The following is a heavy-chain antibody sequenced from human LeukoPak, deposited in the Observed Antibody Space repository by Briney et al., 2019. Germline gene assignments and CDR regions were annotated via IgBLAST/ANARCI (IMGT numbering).Heavy chain of an antibody. J-gene: IGHJ4*02. CDR1: GGSFSGYY. CDR2: INHSGST. CDR3: ARRGMVYAIRSFDY. Sequence: SETLSLTCAVYGGSFSGYYWSWIRQPPGKGLEWIGEINHSGSTNYNPSLKSRVTISVDTSKNQFSLKLSSVTAADTAVYYCARRGMVYAIRSFDYWGQGTLVTVSS. D-gene: IGHD2-8*01. V-gene: IGHV4-34*01.